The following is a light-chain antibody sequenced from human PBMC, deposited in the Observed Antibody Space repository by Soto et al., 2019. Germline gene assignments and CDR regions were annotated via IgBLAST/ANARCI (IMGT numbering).Light chain of an antibody. CDR2: VAS. CDR3: QQYNIYPLT. J-gene: IGKJ4*01. CDR1: QDINSW. V-gene: IGKV1D-16*01. Sequence: DVRMTQSPSSLSASVGDRVTITCRASQDINSWLAWYQQKPGKAPKSLIYVASSLQTGVPLRFSGSGSGTVFTLTISSLQPEDSATYYCQQYNIYPLTFGGGTKVEIK.